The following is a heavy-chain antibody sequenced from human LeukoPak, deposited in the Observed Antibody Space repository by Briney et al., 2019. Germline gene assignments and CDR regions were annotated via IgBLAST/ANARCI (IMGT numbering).Heavy chain of an antibody. J-gene: IGHJ4*02. CDR3: ARIIFDSSVDY. CDR2: IIPIFGTA. V-gene: IGHV1-69*13. D-gene: IGHD3-22*01. Sequence: SVKVSCKASGGTFSSYAISWVRQAPGQGLEWVGGIIPIFGTANYAQKFQGRVTITADESTSTAYMELSSLRSEDTAVYYCARIIFDSSVDYWGQGTLVTVSS. CDR1: GGTFSSYA.